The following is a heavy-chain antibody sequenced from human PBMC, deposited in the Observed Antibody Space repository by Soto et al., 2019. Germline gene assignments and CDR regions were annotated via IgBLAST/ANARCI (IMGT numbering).Heavy chain of an antibody. CDR1: GDSNISSDFY. J-gene: IGHJ5*02. Sequence: SETLSLTCAVAGDSNISSDFYWGRGRQPPGKGLEWIGSIFYLGSSYYNPSLKSRVTMSVDTSKNQFSLRLRSVTAADTALYFCARHSLALRKNNCFDPWGQGIMVTVSS. CDR3: ARHSLALRKNNCFDP. CDR2: IFYLGSS. V-gene: IGHV4-39*01. D-gene: IGHD3-3*02.